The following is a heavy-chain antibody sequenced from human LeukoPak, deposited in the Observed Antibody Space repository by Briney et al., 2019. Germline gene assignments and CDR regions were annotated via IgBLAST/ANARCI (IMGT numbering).Heavy chain of an antibody. CDR2: IYWNGDK. D-gene: IGHD3-22*01. V-gene: IGHV2-5*01. J-gene: IGHJ4*02. CDR1: GFSLSTSGVG. CDR3: AHTPYPWYYDSSGYYYV. Sequence: SGPTLVNPTQTLTLTCTFSGFSLSTSGVGVGWIRQPPGKALEWLALIYWNGDKRYSPSLKSRLTITKDTSKNQVVLTMTDMDPVDTATYYCAHTPYPWYYDSSGYYYVWGQGTLVTVSS.